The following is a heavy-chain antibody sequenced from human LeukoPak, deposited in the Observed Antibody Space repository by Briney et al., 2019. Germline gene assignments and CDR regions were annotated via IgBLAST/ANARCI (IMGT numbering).Heavy chain of an antibody. Sequence: SETLSLTCAVYGGSFSGYYWSWIRQPPGKGLEWIGEINHSGSTNYNPSLKSRVTISVNASKNQFSLKLSSVTAADTAVYYCAREVDGYNYYFDYWGQGTLVTVSS. CDR1: GGSFSGYY. V-gene: IGHV4-34*01. CDR3: AREVDGYNYYFDY. D-gene: IGHD5-24*01. CDR2: INHSGST. J-gene: IGHJ4*02.